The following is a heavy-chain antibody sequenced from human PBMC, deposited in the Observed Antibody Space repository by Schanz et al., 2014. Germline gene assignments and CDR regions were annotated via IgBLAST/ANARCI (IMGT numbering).Heavy chain of an antibody. V-gene: IGHV3-33*06. CDR1: GFTFSSYG. CDR2: IWYDGSNK. CDR3: AKHVRSLTGNDY. J-gene: IGHJ4*02. D-gene: IGHD3-9*01. Sequence: VQLVESGGGLVQPGGSVRLSCGASGFTFSSYGMHWVRQAPGKGLEWVAIIWYDGSNKYYADSVKGRFTISRDNSKNTLFLQMSSLRAEDTAVYYCAKHVRSLTGNDYWGQGTLVTVSS.